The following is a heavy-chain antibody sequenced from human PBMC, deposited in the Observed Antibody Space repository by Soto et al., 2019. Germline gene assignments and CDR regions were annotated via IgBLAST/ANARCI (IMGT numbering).Heavy chain of an antibody. CDR1: GFTFSSYW. J-gene: IGHJ6*02. CDR2: INSDGSST. Sequence: PGGSLRLSCAASGFTFSSYWMHWVRQAPGKGLVWVSRINSDGSSTSYADSVKGRFTISRDNAKNTLYLQMNSLRAEDTAVYYWARVVEQRAQRYCYYYGMDVWGQGTTVTVSS. CDR3: ARVVEQRAQRYCYYYGMDV. D-gene: IGHD6-25*01. V-gene: IGHV3-74*01.